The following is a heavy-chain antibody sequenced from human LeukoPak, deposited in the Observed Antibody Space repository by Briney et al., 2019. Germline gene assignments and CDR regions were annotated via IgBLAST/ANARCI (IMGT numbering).Heavy chain of an antibody. D-gene: IGHD3-10*01. CDR1: GYTFTSYY. CDR3: ARITMVRGVIPTLGY. CDR2: INPSGGST. V-gene: IGHV1-46*01. Sequence: ASVKVSCKASGYTFTSYYMHWVRQAPGQGLEWMGIINPSGGSTSYAQKFQGRVTMTRDMSTSTVYMELSSLRSEDTAVYYCARITMVRGVIPTLGYWGQGTLVTVSS. J-gene: IGHJ4*02.